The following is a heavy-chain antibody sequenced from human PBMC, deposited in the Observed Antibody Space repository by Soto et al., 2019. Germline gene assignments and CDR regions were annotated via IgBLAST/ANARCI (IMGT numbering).Heavy chain of an antibody. V-gene: IGHV3-30*03. D-gene: IGHD6-19*01. CDR2: ISYDGSNK. CDR1: GFTFSSYG. J-gene: IGHJ2*01. CDR3: AVAEPDWYFDL. Sequence: QVQLVESGGGVVQPGRSLRLSCAASGFTFSSYGMHWVRQAPGKGLEWVAVISYDGSNKYYADSVKGRFTISRDNSKSTLYLQMNSLRAEDTAVCYGAVAEPDWYFDLWGRGTLVTVSS.